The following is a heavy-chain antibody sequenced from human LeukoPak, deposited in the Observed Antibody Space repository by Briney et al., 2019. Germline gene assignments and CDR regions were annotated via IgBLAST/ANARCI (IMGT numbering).Heavy chain of an antibody. Sequence: SETLSLTCTVSGGSISSYYWSWIRQPAGKGLEWIGRIYTSGSTNYNPSLKSRVTMSVDTSKNQFSLKLSSVAAADTAVYYCARVGHDFWSDLRGYYYYMDVWGKGTTVTVSS. CDR2: IYTSGST. CDR1: GGSISSYY. D-gene: IGHD3-3*01. V-gene: IGHV4-4*07. J-gene: IGHJ6*03. CDR3: ARVGHDFWSDLRGYYYYMDV.